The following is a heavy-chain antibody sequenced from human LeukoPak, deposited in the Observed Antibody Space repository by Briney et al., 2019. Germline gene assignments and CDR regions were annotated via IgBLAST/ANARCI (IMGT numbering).Heavy chain of an antibody. V-gene: IGHV3-53*01. CDR2: IYSGGST. Sequence: PGGSLRLSCAASGFTVSSNYMSWVRQAPGKGLEWVSVIYSGGSTYYADSVKGRFTISRDNSKNTLYLQMNSLRAEDTAVYYCAKPYTEYYYDSSGYYYELLAAEYFQHWGQGTLVTVSS. J-gene: IGHJ1*01. CDR3: AKPYTEYYYDSSGYYYELLAAEYFQH. CDR1: GFTVSSNY. D-gene: IGHD3-22*01.